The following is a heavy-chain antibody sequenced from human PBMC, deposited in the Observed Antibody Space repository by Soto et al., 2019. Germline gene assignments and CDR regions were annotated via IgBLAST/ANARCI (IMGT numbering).Heavy chain of an antibody. Sequence: QVQLQESGPGLVKPSQTLSLTCTVSGGSISSGGYYWSWIRQHPGKGLEWIGYIYYSGSTYYNPSLKSRGTRSVDTSKNQFSLKLSSVTAADTAVYYCAREENRHWFDPWGQGTLVTVSS. CDR1: GGSISSGGYY. V-gene: IGHV4-31*03. CDR2: IYYSGST. J-gene: IGHJ5*02. CDR3: AREENRHWFDP.